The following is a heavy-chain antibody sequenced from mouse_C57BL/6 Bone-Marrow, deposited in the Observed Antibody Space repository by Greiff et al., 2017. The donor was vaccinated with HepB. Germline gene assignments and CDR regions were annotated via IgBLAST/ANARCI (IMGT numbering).Heavy chain of an antibody. CDR2: IDPANGNT. CDR3: ASGSSTMYYFDY. V-gene: IGHV14-3*01. D-gene: IGHD1-3*01. Sequence: EVQLQQSVAELVRPGASVKLSCTASGFNIKNTYMHWVKQRPEQGLEWIGRIDPANGNTKYAPQFQGKATLTADTSSNTAYLQLSSLTSEDTAIYYCASGSSTMYYFDYWGQGTTLTVSS. J-gene: IGHJ2*01. CDR1: GFNIKNTY.